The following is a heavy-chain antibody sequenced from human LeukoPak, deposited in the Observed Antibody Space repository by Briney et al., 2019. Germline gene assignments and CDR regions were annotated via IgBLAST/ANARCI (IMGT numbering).Heavy chain of an antibody. D-gene: IGHD3-3*01. CDR3: ARNGASGSPNRFFNWFDP. CDR1: GYSFTSYW. Sequence: GESLKISCKGSGYSFTSYWISWVRQMPGKGLEWMGRIDPSDSYTNYSPSFQGHVTISADKSISTAYLQWSSLKASDTATYYCARNGASGSPNRFFNWFDPWGQGTLVTVSS. J-gene: IGHJ5*02. CDR2: IDPSDSYT. V-gene: IGHV5-10-1*01.